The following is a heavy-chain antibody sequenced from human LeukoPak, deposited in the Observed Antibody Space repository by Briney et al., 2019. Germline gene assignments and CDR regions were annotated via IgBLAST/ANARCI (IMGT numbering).Heavy chain of an antibody. J-gene: IGHJ3*02. V-gene: IGHV4-30-4*01. CDR1: GGSISSGDYY. CDR2: INYSGST. CDR3: ARVPFDGRLRVRGDAFDI. Sequence: SETLSLTCTVSGGSISSGDYYWSWIRQPPGKGLEWIGYINYSGSTYYNPSLKSRVTISVDTSKNQFSLKLSSVTAADTAVYYCARVPFDGRLRVRGDAFDIWGQGTMVTVSS. D-gene: IGHD5-12*01.